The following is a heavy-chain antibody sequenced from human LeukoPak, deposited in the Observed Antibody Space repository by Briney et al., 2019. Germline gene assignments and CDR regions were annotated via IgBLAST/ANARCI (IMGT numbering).Heavy chain of an antibody. D-gene: IGHD3-16*01. CDR3: ARVRIIKGSDGVFDY. Sequence: PSETLSLTCTVSGGSISDSLYYWSWIRQPPGKGLEWIGYIYNSGSTNYNPSLKSRVTISVDTSKNQFSLKLSSVTAADTAVYYCARVRIIKGSDGVFDYWGQETLVTVSS. CDR2: IYNSGST. V-gene: IGHV4-61*01. CDR1: GGSISDSLYY. J-gene: IGHJ4*02.